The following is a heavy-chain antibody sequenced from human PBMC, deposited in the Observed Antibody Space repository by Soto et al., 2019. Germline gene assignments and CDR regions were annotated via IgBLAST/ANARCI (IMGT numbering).Heavy chain of an antibody. Sequence: GESLKISCKGSGYSFTSYWISWVRQMPGKGLEWMGRIDPSDSYTNYSPSFQGHVTISADKSISTAYLQWSSLKASDTAMYYCARVGATPYYYYGMDVWGQGTTVTVSS. J-gene: IGHJ6*02. V-gene: IGHV5-10-1*01. CDR2: IDPSDSYT. D-gene: IGHD1-26*01. CDR1: GYSFTSYW. CDR3: ARVGATPYYYYGMDV.